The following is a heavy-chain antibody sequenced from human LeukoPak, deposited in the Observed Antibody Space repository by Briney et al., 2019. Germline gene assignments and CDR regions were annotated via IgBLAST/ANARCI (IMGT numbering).Heavy chain of an antibody. Sequence: ASVKVSCKASGYTFTSYDINWVRQATGQGLEWMGWMNPNSGNTGYAQKFQGRVTMTRNTSISTAYMELSSLRSEDTAVYYCARGRLGRYGSGSYSDYYMDVWGKGTTVTISS. V-gene: IGHV1-8*01. D-gene: IGHD3-10*01. J-gene: IGHJ6*03. CDR2: MNPNSGNT. CDR1: GYTFTSYD. CDR3: ARGRLGRYGSGSYSDYYMDV.